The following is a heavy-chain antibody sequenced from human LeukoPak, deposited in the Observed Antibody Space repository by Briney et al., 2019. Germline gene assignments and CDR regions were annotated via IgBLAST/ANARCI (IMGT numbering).Heavy chain of an antibody. V-gene: IGHV1-46*01. D-gene: IGHD3-22*01. Sequence: ASVKVSCNASGYTFTSYYMHWVRQAPGQGLEWMGIINPSGGSTSYAQKFQGRVTMTRDTSTSTVYMELSSLRSEDTAVYYWASFDYYDSSGQLWGQGTLVTVSS. J-gene: IGHJ4*02. CDR1: GYTFTSYY. CDR3: ASFDYYDSSGQL. CDR2: INPSGGST.